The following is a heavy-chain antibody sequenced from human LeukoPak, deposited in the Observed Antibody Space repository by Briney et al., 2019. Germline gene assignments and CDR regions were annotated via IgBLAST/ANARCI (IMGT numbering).Heavy chain of an antibody. V-gene: IGHV3-33*01. J-gene: IGHJ6*02. CDR3: ARDAYSTRYYYYGMDV. CDR1: GFTFSSYG. D-gene: IGHD4-11*01. CDR2: IWYDGSNK. Sequence: GGSLRLSCAASGFTFSSYGMHWVRQAPGKGLEWVAVIWYDGSNKYYADSVKGRFTISRDNSKNTLYLQMNSLRAEDTAVYYCARDAYSTRYYYYGMDVWGQGTTVTVSS.